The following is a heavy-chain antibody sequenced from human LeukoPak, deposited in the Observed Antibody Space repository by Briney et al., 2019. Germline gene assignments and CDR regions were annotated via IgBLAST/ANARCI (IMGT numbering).Heavy chain of an antibody. J-gene: IGHJ5*02. D-gene: IGHD6-13*01. CDR1: GYTFTSYD. Sequence: ASVKVSCKASGYTFTSYDINWVRQATGQGLEWMGWMNPNSGNTGYAQKFQGRVTMTRNTSISTAYMELSSLRSEDTAVYYCAREKSWSSWYNWFDPWGQGTLVTVSS. CDR2: MNPNSGNT. CDR3: AREKSWSSWYNWFDP. V-gene: IGHV1-8*01.